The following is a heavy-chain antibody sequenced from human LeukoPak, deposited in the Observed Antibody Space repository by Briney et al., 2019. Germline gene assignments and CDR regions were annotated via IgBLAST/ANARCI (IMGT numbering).Heavy chain of an antibody. CDR3: AKDLGYSYGDAFDI. CDR2: ISDSGGSA. J-gene: IGHJ3*02. Sequence: GGSLRLSCAASGFTFNTYAMSWVRQAPGKGLEWVSAISDSGGSAYYADSVKGRFTISRDNSKNTLYLQMNSLRAEDTAVYYCAKDLGYSYGDAFDIWGQGTMVTVSS. D-gene: IGHD5-18*01. CDR1: GFTFNTYA. V-gene: IGHV3-23*01.